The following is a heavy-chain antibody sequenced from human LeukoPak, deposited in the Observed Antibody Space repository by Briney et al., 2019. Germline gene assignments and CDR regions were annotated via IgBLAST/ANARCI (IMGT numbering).Heavy chain of an antibody. D-gene: IGHD3-3*01. CDR2: IKQDGSQE. V-gene: IGHV3-7*01. Sequence: PGGSLRLSCVGSGFTFRSHAMSWVRQAPGKGLEWVAHIKQDGSQEYYVDSVKGRFTISRDSAKNSLYLQMNSLRAEDTAVYYCARGVPYDSWSGPHYSDYWGQGTLVTVSS. CDR1: GFTFRSHA. CDR3: ARGVPYDSWSGPHYSDY. J-gene: IGHJ4*02.